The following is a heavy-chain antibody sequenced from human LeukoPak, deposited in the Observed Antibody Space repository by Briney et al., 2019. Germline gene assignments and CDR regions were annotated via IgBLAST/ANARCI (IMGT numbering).Heavy chain of an antibody. D-gene: IGHD2-21*01. Sequence: GGSLSLSCAASGFTFSSYCMHWVRQAPGKGLEWVAVISHDGGRPSYADSVKGRFTISRDNSKNTLYLQMSSLGPEDTAVYYCAKGRTIWWWFDASAIWGQGTMVTVSS. J-gene: IGHJ3*02. V-gene: IGHV3-30*18. CDR3: AKGRTIWWWFDASAI. CDR2: ISHDGGRP. CDR1: GFTFSSYC.